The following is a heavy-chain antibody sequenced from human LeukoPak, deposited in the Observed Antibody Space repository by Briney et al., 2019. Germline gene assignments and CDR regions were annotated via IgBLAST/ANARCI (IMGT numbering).Heavy chain of an antibody. CDR3: ARDEGGQLNYFDY. CDR1: GGSIRSYY. Sequence: SETLSLTCTVSGGSIRSYYWNWIRQSPGKTLEWIGYIYYSGSTNYNPSLKSRVTISVGTSKSQFSLKLSSVTAADTAVYYCARDEGGQLNYFDYWGQGTLVTVSS. D-gene: IGHD2-2*01. J-gene: IGHJ4*02. CDR2: IYYSGST. V-gene: IGHV4-59*01.